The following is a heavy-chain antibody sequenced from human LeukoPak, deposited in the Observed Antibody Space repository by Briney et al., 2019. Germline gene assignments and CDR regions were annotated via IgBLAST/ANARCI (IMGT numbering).Heavy chain of an antibody. J-gene: IGHJ4*02. D-gene: IGHD6-19*01. Sequence: GRSLRLSCAASGFTFSNYTMHCVRQPPGKGLEWVAVISYDGSNTYYADSVKGRFTISRGNSKNTLYLQMISLRAGDTAVYYYASTYRGGWYKPFDYWGQGTLVTVSS. CDR1: GFTFSNYT. V-gene: IGHV3-30*01. CDR3: ASTYRGGWYKPFDY. CDR2: ISYDGSNT.